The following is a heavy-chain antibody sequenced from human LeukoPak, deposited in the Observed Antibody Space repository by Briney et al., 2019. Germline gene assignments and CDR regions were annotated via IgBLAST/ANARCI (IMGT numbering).Heavy chain of an antibody. CDR1: GYSFTSHY. CDR2: TNPSGSST. V-gene: IGHV1-46*01. J-gene: IGHJ5*02. D-gene: IGHD1-26*01. Sequence: ASVKVSCKASGYSFTSHYMHWVRQAPGQGLEWLGLTNPSGSSTLYAQKFQGRVTMTRDMSTTTDYMELSSLRSEDTAVYYCARDNSVGDVVWWFDPWGQGTLVTVSS. CDR3: ARDNSVGDVVWWFDP.